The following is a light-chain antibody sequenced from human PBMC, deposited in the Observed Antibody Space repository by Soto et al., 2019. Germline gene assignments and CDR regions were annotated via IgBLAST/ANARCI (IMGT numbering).Light chain of an antibody. CDR2: EVN. CDR3: CSYAGSGNV. J-gene: IGLJ1*01. CDR1: SSDVGSYNY. Sequence: QSVLTQTPSASGSPGQSVAIAGTGTSSDVGSYNYVSWYQQHPGKAPKLMIYEVNKRPSGVPDRFSGSKSGNTASMTVSGPQAEDDDDYYCCSYAGSGNVFGTGTKLTVL. V-gene: IGLV2-8*01.